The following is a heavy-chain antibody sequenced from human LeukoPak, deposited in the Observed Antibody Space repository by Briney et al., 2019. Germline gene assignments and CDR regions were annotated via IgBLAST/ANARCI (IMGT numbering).Heavy chain of an antibody. J-gene: IGHJ4*02. V-gene: IGHV3-48*01. CDR1: GFTFSSYT. D-gene: IGHD3-16*01. CDR3: ARDRGSGGFYFDS. Sequence: GGSLRLPCAASGFTFSSYTMNWVREAPGKGLEWISYISRSMSPIYYADSVKGRFTISRDNAKNSLYLQMNSLRAEDTAIYYCARDRGSGGFYFDSWGEGSLFTVSS. CDR2: ISRSMSPI.